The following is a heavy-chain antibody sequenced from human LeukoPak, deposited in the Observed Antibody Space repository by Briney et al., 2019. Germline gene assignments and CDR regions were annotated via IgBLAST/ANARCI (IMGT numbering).Heavy chain of an antibody. V-gene: IGHV3-23*01. CDR1: GFTFSSYA. Sequence: PGGSLRLSYAASGFTFSSYAMSWVRQAPGKGLEWVSAISGSGGSTYYADSVKGRFTISRDNSKNTLYLQMNSLRAEDTAVYYCAKYSLVLRFLEWLSPDAFDIWGQGTMVTVSS. CDR3: AKYSLVLRFLEWLSPDAFDI. J-gene: IGHJ3*02. D-gene: IGHD3-3*01. CDR2: ISGSGGST.